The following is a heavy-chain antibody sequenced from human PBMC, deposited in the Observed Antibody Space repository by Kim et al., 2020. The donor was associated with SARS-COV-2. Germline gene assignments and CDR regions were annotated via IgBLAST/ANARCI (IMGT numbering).Heavy chain of an antibody. Sequence: GGSLRLSCAASGFTFSSYAMSWVRQAPGKGLEWVSAISGSGGSTYYADSVKGRFTISRDNSKNTLYLQMNSLRAEDTAVYYCAKDRVSWLGGHGGAFEIWGQGTMVTVSS. CDR3: AKDRVSWLGGHGGAFEI. J-gene: IGHJ3*02. V-gene: IGHV3-23*01. CDR2: ISGSGGST. CDR1: GFTFSSYA. D-gene: IGHD3-10*01.